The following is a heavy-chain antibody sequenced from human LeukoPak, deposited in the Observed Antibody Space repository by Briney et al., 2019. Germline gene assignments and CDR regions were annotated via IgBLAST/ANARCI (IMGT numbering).Heavy chain of an antibody. CDR1: GFTFDDYG. J-gene: IGHJ6*02. Sequence: GGSLRLSCAASGFTFDDYGMSWVRQAPGKGLEWVSGINWNGGSTGYADSVKGRFTISRDNAKNSLYLQMNSLRAEDTAVYYCARGDLEENSSKGMDVWGQGTTVTVSS. V-gene: IGHV3-20*04. D-gene: IGHD6-6*01. CDR2: INWNGGST. CDR3: ARGDLEENSSKGMDV.